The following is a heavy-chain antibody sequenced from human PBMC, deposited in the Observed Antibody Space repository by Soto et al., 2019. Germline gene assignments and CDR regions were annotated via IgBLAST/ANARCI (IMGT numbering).Heavy chain of an antibody. D-gene: IGHD3-10*01. CDR3: ARPHIGSESYYDPDAFDI. J-gene: IGHJ3*02. V-gene: IGHV4-39*01. CDR1: GGSISSSSYY. CDR2: IYYSGST. Sequence: QLQLQESGPGLVKPSETLSLTCTVSGGSISSSSYYWGWIRQPPGKGLEWIGSIYYSGSTYYNPPLKSRVSISVDTSKNQFSLKLSSVTAADTAVYYCARPHIGSESYYDPDAFDIWGQGTMVTVSS.